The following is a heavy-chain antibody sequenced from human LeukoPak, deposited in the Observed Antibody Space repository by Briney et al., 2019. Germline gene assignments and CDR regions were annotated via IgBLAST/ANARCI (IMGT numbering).Heavy chain of an antibody. V-gene: IGHV3-64*01. Sequence: GGSLRLSCAASGFTFSYYAMHWVRQAPGKGLEYVSAISSDGRNTYYANSVKGRFTISRDNSKNTLYLQMGSLRAEDMAVYYCARDRTKSSWYPHDAFDIWGQGTMVTVSS. J-gene: IGHJ3*02. CDR2: ISSDGRNT. CDR1: GFTFSYYA. D-gene: IGHD6-13*01. CDR3: ARDRTKSSWYPHDAFDI.